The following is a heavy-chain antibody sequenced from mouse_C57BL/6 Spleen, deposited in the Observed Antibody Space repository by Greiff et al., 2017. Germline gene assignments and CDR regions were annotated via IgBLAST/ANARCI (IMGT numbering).Heavy chain of an antibody. V-gene: IGHV14-1*01. J-gene: IGHJ4*01. Sequence: VQLKQSGAELVRPGASVKLSCTASGFNIKDYYMHWVKQRPEQGLEWIGRIDPEDGDTEYAPKFQGKATMTADTSSNTAYRQLSSLTSEDTAVYYCGCYYYGSSSHWDYAMDYWGQGTSVTVSS. D-gene: IGHD1-1*01. CDR1: GFNIKDYY. CDR2: IDPEDGDT. CDR3: GCYYYGSSSHWDYAMDY.